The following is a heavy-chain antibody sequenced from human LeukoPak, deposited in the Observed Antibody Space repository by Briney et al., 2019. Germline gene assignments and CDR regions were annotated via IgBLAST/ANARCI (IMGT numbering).Heavy chain of an antibody. V-gene: IGHV1-18*01. Sequence: ASVKVSCKASGYTFTNYTISWVRQAPGQGLEWMGWISAYNGNTNYAQKFQGRVTMTTDTSTSTAYMELRSLRSDDTAVYYCARDPSSGWYLSLDYWGQGTLVTVSS. CDR1: GYTFTNYT. CDR2: ISAYNGNT. D-gene: IGHD6-19*01. CDR3: ARDPSSGWYLSLDY. J-gene: IGHJ4*02.